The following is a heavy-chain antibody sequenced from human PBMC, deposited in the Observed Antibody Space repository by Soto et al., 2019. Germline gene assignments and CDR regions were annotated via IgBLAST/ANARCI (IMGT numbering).Heavy chain of an antibody. D-gene: IGHD3-10*01. V-gene: IGHV3-74*01. Sequence: EVQLVESGGGLVQPGGSLRLSCAASGFTFSGRSMHWVRQAPGKGLVWVSGIDNAGTASTYADSVKGRFTSSRDNAKNTLYLQMNSLGVEDTAVYYCARGWFGPDVWGKGTTVTVSS. CDR1: GFTFSGRS. CDR2: IDNAGTAS. J-gene: IGHJ6*04. CDR3: ARGWFGPDV.